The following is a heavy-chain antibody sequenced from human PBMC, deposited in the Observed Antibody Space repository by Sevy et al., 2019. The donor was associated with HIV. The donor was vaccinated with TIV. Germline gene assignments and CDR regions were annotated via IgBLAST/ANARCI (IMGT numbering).Heavy chain of an antibody. Sequence: SGPTLVKPAQTLTLTCSFSGFSLNTSGVGVGWIRLPPGKALEWLALIFWDDEKRYSPPLKKRLTITKDTSKNHVVLTMTNMDPVNTATYYCARFLKGDYTNYLHSWDQGSLVTVSS. D-gene: IGHD4-4*01. CDR3: ARFLKGDYTNYLHS. CDR2: IFWDDEK. CDR1: GFSLNTSGVG. J-gene: IGHJ4*02. V-gene: IGHV2-5*02.